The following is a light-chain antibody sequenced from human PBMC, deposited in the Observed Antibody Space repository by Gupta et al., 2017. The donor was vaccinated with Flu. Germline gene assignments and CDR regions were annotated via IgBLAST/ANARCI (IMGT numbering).Light chain of an antibody. CDR1: TRTVTSGHN. CDR2: EGT. Sequence: QAVVTQEPSLTVSPGGTFTRTFGSRTRTVTSGHNPYWFQPRSGHAPRTLIYEGTNNHSWTPARCSGSLLGGTAALTLSGAQPEDEAEYYGFLIHSDVVVFGGGTKLTVL. J-gene: IGLJ2*01. V-gene: IGLV7-46*01. CDR3: FLIHSDVVV.